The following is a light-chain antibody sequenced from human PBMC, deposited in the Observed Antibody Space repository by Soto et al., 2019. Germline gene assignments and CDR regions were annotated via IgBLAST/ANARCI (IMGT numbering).Light chain of an antibody. J-gene: IGKJ5*01. Sequence: EIVLTQSPGALSLSPGERATLSCRASQSGSSGYVAWYQQKHGQAPRLLSCATSRRATGIPDRFSGSGSGTYFTLTTGRLESEDVAVYYCQQYGSSPPLTFGPGTRLEIK. V-gene: IGKV3-20*01. CDR2: ATS. CDR1: QSGSSGY. CDR3: QQYGSSPPLT.